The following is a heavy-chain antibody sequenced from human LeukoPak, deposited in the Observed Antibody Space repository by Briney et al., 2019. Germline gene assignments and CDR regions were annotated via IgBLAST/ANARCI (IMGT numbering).Heavy chain of an antibody. V-gene: IGHV5-51*01. CDR1: GYSFTTYW. J-gene: IGHJ4*02. CDR3: ARRQGCSSSSCPPDS. D-gene: IGHD2-2*01. CDR2: IYPGDSDT. Sequence: GESLKISCRGSGYSFTTYWIGWVRQMPGKGLEWGGIIYPGDSDTRYSPSFRGQVTMSADKSINTAYLQWSSLKASDTAMYYCARRQGCSSSSCPPDSWGQGTLVTVSS.